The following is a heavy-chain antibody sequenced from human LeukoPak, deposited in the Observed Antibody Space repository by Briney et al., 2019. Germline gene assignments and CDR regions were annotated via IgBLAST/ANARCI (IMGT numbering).Heavy chain of an antibody. J-gene: IGHJ4*02. D-gene: IGHD3-3*01. CDR2: IYPGDSDT. CDR1: GYSFTSYW. V-gene: IGHV5-51*01. CDR3: ARSSIFPYYDFWSGYYGY. Sequence: GESLKISCKGSGYSFTSYWIGWVRQMPGKGLEWMGIIYPGDSDTRYSPSFQSQVTISADKSISTAYLKWSRLKASDTAMYYCARSSIFPYYDFWSGYYGYWGQGTLVTVSS.